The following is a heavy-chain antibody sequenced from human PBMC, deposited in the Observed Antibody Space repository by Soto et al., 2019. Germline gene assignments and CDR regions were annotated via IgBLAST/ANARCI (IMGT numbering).Heavy chain of an antibody. J-gene: IGHJ6*02. V-gene: IGHV3-11*01. Sequence: GGSLRLSCAASGLTFIDFYMSWVRQAPGKGLDWVSYIDHSGTTIVYADSVKGRFTVSRDNAKNSLYRQMDSLRGEDSAVYYCARGHHGLEIWGRGTTVTVSS. CDR2: IDHSGTTI. CDR3: ARGHHGLEI. CDR1: GLTFIDFY.